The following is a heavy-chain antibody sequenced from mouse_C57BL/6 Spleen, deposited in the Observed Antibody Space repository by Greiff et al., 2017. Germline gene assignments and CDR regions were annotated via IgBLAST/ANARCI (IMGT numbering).Heavy chain of an antibody. CDR2: ISSGGDYI. CDR3: TRGECYGSSLFDY. Sequence: VQLKESGEGLVKPGGSLKLSCAASGFTFSSYAMSWVRQTPEKRLEWVAYISSGGDYIYYADTVKGRFTFSRDNARNTLYLQMSSLKSEDTAMYYCTRGECYGSSLFDYGGQGTTLTVSS. CDR1: GFTFSSYA. D-gene: IGHD1-1*01. J-gene: IGHJ2*01. V-gene: IGHV5-9-1*02.